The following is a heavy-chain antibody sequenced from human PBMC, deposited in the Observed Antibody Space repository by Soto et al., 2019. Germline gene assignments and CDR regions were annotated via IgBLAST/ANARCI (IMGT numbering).Heavy chain of an antibody. CDR3: ARAPFRVTMDMDYFEW. CDR2: IWYDGSNK. Sequence: GGSLRLSCASSVFTFSSYGMHCVRHSPGKGLEWVAVIWYDGSNKYYADSVKGRFTISRDNSKNTLYLQMKSLRAEDTAVYYCARAPFRVTMDMDYFEWWGQGTLV. V-gene: IGHV3-33*01. D-gene: IGHD3-10*01. J-gene: IGHJ4*02. CDR1: VFTFSSYG.